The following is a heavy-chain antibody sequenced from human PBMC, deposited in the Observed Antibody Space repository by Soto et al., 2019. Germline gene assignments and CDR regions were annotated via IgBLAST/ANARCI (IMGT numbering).Heavy chain of an antibody. CDR1: GGSLNNFY. D-gene: IGHD6-19*01. CDR2: IHASGNT. J-gene: IGHJ5*02. V-gene: IGHV4-4*07. CDR3: ARSSHKESWFDP. Sequence: PSETLSRTSSLSGGSLNNFYWNWIRQTAGKGLEWIGRIHASGNTNYNPSLKSRATLSVDTSKNQFSLKVRSVTAADTAVYYCARSSHKESWFDPWGQGTLVTVSS.